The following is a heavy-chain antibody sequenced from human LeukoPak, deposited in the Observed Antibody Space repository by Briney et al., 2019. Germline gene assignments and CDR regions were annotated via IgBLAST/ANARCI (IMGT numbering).Heavy chain of an antibody. V-gene: IGHV1-18*01. D-gene: IGHD1-7*01. CDR2: ISAYNGNT. CDR3: AREGLLYNWNYWFDP. Sequence: ASVKVSCKASGYTFTSYGISWVRQAPGQGLEWTGWISAYNGNTNYAQKLQGRVTMTTDTSTSTAYMELRSLRSDDTAVYYCAREGLLYNWNYWFDPWGQGTLVTVSS. J-gene: IGHJ5*02. CDR1: GYTFTSYG.